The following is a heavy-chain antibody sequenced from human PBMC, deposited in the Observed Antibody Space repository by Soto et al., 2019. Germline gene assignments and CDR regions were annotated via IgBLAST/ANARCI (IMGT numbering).Heavy chain of an antibody. Sequence: QPGGSLRLSCAASGFTFSSYGMHWVRQAPGKGLEWVAVIWYDGSNKYYADSVKGRFTISRDNSKNTLYLQMNSLRAEDTAVYYCAREELSWIPLWSAYDYWGQGTLVTVSS. D-gene: IGHD5-18*01. V-gene: IGHV3-33*01. CDR1: GFTFSSYG. J-gene: IGHJ4*02. CDR3: AREELSWIPLWSAYDY. CDR2: IWYDGSNK.